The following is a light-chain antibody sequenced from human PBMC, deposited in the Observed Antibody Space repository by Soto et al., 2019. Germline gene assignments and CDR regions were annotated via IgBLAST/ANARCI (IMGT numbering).Light chain of an antibody. V-gene: IGKV1-39*01. Sequence: DIQMTQSPSSLSGSVGDRFAVTCRASQSISSYLNWYQQKPGKAPKLLIYAASSLQSGVPSRFSGSGSGTDFTLTISSLQPEDFATYYCQQSYSTPQTSGHGTKVDIK. CDR3: QQSYSTPQT. J-gene: IGKJ1*01. CDR1: QSISSY. CDR2: AAS.